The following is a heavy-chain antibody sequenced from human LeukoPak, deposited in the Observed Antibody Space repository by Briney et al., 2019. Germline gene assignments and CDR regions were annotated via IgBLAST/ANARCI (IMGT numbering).Heavy chain of an antibody. CDR2: ISASGTIT. Sequence: GGSLRLSCAASGFTFSSYEMNWVRQAPGKGLEWISYISASGTITHYADSVEGRFTISRDNAKNSLYLQMNSLRAEDTAVYYCARDINSVAFDMWGQGTVVTVSS. CDR3: ARDINSVAFDM. J-gene: IGHJ3*02. CDR1: GFTFSSYE. D-gene: IGHD1-1*01. V-gene: IGHV3-48*03.